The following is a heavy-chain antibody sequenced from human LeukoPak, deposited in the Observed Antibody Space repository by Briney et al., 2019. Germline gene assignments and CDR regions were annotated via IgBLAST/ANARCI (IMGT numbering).Heavy chain of an antibody. CDR3: AREGRLRFLEWPPYPFDP. J-gene: IGHJ5*02. CDR2: INPSGGST. CDR1: GYTFTSYY. D-gene: IGHD3-3*01. V-gene: IGHV1-46*01. Sequence: ASVKVSCEASGYTFTSYYMHWVRQAPGQGLEWMGIINPSGGSTSYAQKFQGRVTMTRDTSTSTVYMELSSLRSEDTAVYYCAREGRLRFLEWPPYPFDPWGQGTLVTVSS.